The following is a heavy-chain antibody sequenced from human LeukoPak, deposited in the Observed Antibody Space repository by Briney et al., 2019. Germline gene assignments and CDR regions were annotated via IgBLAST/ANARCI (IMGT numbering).Heavy chain of an antibody. CDR2: IYHSGST. CDR3: ASTTIVSQWLVGAFDI. D-gene: IGHD6-19*01. V-gene: IGHV4-4*02. CDR1: GGSISSSNW. J-gene: IGHJ3*02. Sequence: SSGTLSLTCAVSGGSISSSNWWSWVRQPPGKGLEWIGEIYHSGSTNYNPSLKSRVTISVDKSKNQVSLQLSSVTAADTAVYYCASTTIVSQWLVGAFDIWGQGTMVTVSS.